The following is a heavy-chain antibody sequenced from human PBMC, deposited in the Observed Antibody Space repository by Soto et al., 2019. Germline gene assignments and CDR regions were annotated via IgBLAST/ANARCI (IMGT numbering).Heavy chain of an antibody. CDR3: AKEGRVITIFGVVIPYYFDY. Sequence: PGGSLRLSCAASGFTFSSYAMSWVRQAPGKGLEWVSAISGSGGSTYYADSVKGRFTISRDNSKNTLYLQMNSLRAEDTAVYYCAKEGRVITIFGVVIPYYFDYWGQGALVTVSS. V-gene: IGHV3-23*01. CDR1: GFTFSSYA. CDR2: ISGSGGST. J-gene: IGHJ4*02. D-gene: IGHD3-3*01.